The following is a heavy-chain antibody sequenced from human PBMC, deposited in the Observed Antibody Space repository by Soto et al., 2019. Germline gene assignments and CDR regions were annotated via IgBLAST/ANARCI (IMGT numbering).Heavy chain of an antibody. CDR2: IYHSGST. D-gene: IGHD1-1*01. V-gene: IGHV4-4*02. Sequence: SQNLPLTYAVSAGSISSSNWWSWVLQPPGKGLEWIGEIYHSGSTNYNPSLKSRVTISVDKSKNQFSLKLSSVTAADTAVYYFARKGGQLSSYYFDYLGQCGLVT. CDR1: AGSISSSNW. CDR3: ARKGGQLSSYYFDY. J-gene: IGHJ4*02.